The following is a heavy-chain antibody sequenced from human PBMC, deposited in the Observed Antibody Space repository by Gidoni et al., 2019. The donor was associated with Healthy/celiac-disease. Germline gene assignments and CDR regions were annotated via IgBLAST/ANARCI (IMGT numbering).Heavy chain of an antibody. V-gene: IGHV4-61*01. D-gene: IGHD6-13*01. Sequence: QVQLQESGPGLVKPSATLSLTCTVSGGSVSSGSYYWSWVRQPPGKGLEWIGYIYSSGSTNYNPSLKSRVTISVDTSKNQFSLKLSSVTAADTAVYYCARVLSSSWIFEDWGQGTLVTVSS. CDR2: IYSSGST. CDR3: ARVLSSSWIFED. J-gene: IGHJ4*02. CDR1: GGSVSSGSYY.